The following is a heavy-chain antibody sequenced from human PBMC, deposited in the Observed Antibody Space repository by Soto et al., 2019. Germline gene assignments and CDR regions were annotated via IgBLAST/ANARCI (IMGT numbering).Heavy chain of an antibody. J-gene: IGHJ4*02. CDR1: GYTFTSQY. Sequence: QVQLVQSGAEVKKPGAPAKVSCKASGYTFTSQYIHWVRQAPGQGLEWMRLVNPSDGTTRFAQKFQGRVTLTRDTSTSTVYMELSSLRSEDTAVYYCARDLRSSGPFDYWGQGTQVTVTS. CDR3: ARDLRSSGPFDY. V-gene: IGHV1-46*01. CDR2: VNPSDGTT. D-gene: IGHD6-19*01.